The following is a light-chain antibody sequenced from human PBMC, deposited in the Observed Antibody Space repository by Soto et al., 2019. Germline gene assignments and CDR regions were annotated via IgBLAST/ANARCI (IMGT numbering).Light chain of an antibody. J-gene: IGLJ3*02. CDR3: CSYAGTSTWV. CDR1: SSDVGSYNF. V-gene: IGLV2-23*02. CDR2: DVS. Sequence: QSALTQPASVSGSPGQSITISCTGASSDVGSYNFVSWYRQHPGKAPKLMIYDVSKRPSGVSNRFSGSKSGNTASLTISGLQAEDEADYYCCSYAGTSTWVFGGGTKLTVL.